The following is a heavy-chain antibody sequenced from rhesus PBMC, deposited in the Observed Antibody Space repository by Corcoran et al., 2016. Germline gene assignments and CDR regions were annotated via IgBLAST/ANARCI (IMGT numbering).Heavy chain of an antibody. V-gene: IGHV4S10*01. Sequence: QVQLQESGPGVVKPSETLSLTCAVSGGSISDSYRWSWIRQPPGKGLEWIGDIYGRITATNENPSLQSRVTSSTDTSKNQLPLKLSSVTAAETAVYYGARDWDYYYSGYFPDYRCQGVLVTFAS. D-gene: IGHD3-28*01. CDR3: ARDWDYYYSGYFPDY. CDR2: IYGRITAT. J-gene: IGHJ4*01. CDR1: GGSISDSYR.